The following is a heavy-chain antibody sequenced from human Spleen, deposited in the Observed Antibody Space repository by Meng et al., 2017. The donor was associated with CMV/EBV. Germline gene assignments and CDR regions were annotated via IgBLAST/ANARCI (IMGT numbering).Heavy chain of an antibody. CDR3: ARGRDGYNYMIDY. J-gene: IGHJ4*02. Sequence: AAAGFSVSSNYMNWGRQAPGRGVGWGSVIYSGGSTYYADSVKGRFTISRDNSKNTQYLQLNSLRGEDTAEYYCARGRDGYNYMIDYWGQGTLVTVSS. D-gene: IGHD5-24*01. V-gene: IGHV3-66*01. CDR2: IYSGGST. CDR1: GFSVSSNY.